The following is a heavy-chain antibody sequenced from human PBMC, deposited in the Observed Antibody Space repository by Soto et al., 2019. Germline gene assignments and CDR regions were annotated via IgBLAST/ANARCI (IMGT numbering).Heavy chain of an antibody. J-gene: IGHJ4*02. CDR2: ISWNSASI. CDR3: AKDITNLGSTWYYFDY. D-gene: IGHD6-13*01. CDR1: GFSFDDYA. Sequence: GGSLKLSCAASGFSFDDYAMHWVRQVPGKGLEWVSGISWNSASIAYADSVKGRFTISRDNAKKSLYLQMNSLKDEDTAFYCCAKDITNLGSTWYYFDYWGQGTLVTVSS. V-gene: IGHV3-9*01.